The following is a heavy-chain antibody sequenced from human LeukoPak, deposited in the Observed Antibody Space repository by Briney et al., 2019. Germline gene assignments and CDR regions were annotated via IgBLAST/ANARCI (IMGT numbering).Heavy chain of an antibody. CDR3: ARLSQTPDYYSNGGYFYLGY. Sequence: ASGKVSGKASRYTFTSYDINWVRDAAGQGLEWGGWMNPKTGRTGFAQKFQARLTMTRDTSISTAYMELSSLRSEDTAVYYCARLSQTPDYYSNGGYFYLGYWGQGTPVTVSS. CDR1: RYTFTSYD. CDR2: MNPKTGRT. V-gene: IGHV1-8*01. J-gene: IGHJ4*02. D-gene: IGHD3-22*01.